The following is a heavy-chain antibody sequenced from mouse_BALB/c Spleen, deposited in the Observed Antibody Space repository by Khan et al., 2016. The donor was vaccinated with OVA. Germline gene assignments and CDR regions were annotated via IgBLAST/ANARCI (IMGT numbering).Heavy chain of an antibody. CDR2: ISDGGSYT. J-gene: IGHJ3*01. CDR1: GFTFSDYY. CDR3: ARACYGAFAY. D-gene: IGHD1-1*02. Sequence: EVELVESGGGLVKPGGSLKLSCAASGFTFSDYYMNWVRKTPGKRLEWVATISDGGSYTYYPDIVKGRFTISRANAKNNLYLQISSLKSEDTTMYCCARACYGAFAYWGQGTLVTVSA. V-gene: IGHV5-4*02.